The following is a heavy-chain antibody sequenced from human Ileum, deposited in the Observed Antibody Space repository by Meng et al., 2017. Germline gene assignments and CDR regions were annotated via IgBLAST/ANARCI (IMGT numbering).Heavy chain of an antibody. CDR2: IYHSGST. Sequence: SDTLSPTCTVSGYSISSGYYWGWIRQPPGKGLEWIGSIYHSGSTYYNPSLKSRVTISVDTSKNQFSLKLSSVTAADTAVYYCARDRHYYDSSGYYYGPPFDYWGQGTLVTVSS. CDR1: GYSISSGYY. V-gene: IGHV4-38-2*02. J-gene: IGHJ4*02. D-gene: IGHD3-22*01. CDR3: ARDRHYYDSSGYYYGPPFDY.